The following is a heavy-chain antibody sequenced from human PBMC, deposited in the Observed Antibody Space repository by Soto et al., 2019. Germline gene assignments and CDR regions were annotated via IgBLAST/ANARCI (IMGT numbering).Heavy chain of an antibody. D-gene: IGHD5-12*01. CDR2: ISAYNGNT. J-gene: IGHJ6*03. CDR3: ARASRGYSGYDSNYYYYMDV. CDR1: GYTFTSYG. Sequence: ASVKVSCKASGYTFTSYGISWVRQAPGQGLEWMGWISAYNGNTNYAQKLQGRVTMTTDTSTSTAYMELRSLRSDDTAVYYCARASRGYSGYDSNYYYYMDVWGKGTTVTVSS. V-gene: IGHV1-18*01.